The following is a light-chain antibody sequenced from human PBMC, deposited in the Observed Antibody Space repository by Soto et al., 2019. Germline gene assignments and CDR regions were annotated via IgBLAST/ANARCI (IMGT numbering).Light chain of an antibody. CDR3: QQYNSYRT. V-gene: IGKV1-5*03. Sequence: DIQMTQSPSTLSASVGDRVTITCRASQSISSWLAWYQQKPGKAPKLLIYKESSLESGVPSRFSGSGSGTEFTLTISSLQPDDFATYYCQQYNSYRTFGQGTKVDI. CDR2: KES. J-gene: IGKJ1*01. CDR1: QSISSW.